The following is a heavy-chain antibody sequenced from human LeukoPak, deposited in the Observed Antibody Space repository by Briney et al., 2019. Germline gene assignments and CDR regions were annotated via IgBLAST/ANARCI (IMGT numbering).Heavy chain of an antibody. D-gene: IGHD3-10*01. CDR1: GGSISSYY. CDR3: ARGSYYGSGIADDY. CDR2: IYTSGST. J-gene: IGHJ4*02. Sequence: SSETLSLTCTVSGGSISSYYWSWIRQPAGKGLEWIGRIYTSGSTNYNPSLKSRDTMSVDTSKNQFSLKLSSVTAADTAVYYCARGSYYGSGIADDYWGQGTLVTVSS. V-gene: IGHV4-4*07.